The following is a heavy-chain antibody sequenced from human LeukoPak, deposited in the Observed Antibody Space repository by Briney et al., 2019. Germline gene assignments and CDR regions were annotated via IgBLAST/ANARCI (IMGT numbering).Heavy chain of an antibody. CDR3: ARAFGDYCTNGVCLQYFQH. J-gene: IGHJ1*01. CDR2: INPNSGGT. D-gene: IGHD2-8*01. Sequence: GASVKVSCKASGYTFTGYYMHWVRQAPGQGLEWMGWINPNSGGTNYAQKFQGRVTMTRDTSISTAYMELSRLRSDDTAVYYCARAFGDYCTNGVCLQYFQHWGQGTLVTVSS. V-gene: IGHV1-2*02. CDR1: GYTFTGYY.